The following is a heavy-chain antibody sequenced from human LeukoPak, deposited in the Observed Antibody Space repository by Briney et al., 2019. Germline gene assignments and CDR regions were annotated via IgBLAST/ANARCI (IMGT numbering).Heavy chain of an antibody. Sequence: GGSLRLSCAASGFTFSSYWMHWVRQAPGKGLVWVSRINSDGSSTSYADSVKGRFTISRDNAKDTLYLQMNSLRAEDTAVYYCARDFLSGSCDYWGQGTLVTVSS. V-gene: IGHV3-74*01. J-gene: IGHJ4*02. CDR3: ARDFLSGSCDY. D-gene: IGHD1-26*01. CDR2: INSDGSST. CDR1: GFTFSSYW.